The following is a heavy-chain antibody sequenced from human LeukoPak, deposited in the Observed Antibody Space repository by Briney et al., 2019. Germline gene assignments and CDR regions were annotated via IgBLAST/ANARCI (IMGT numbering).Heavy chain of an antibody. J-gene: IGHJ5*02. CDR3: ARGSEYCSGGTCYLNWFDP. D-gene: IGHD2-15*01. Sequence: GGFLRLSCAASGFTFSSYTMNWVRQAPGKGLEWVSSISSSSRYIYYADSVRGQFTISRDNAKNSLYLQMNSLRAEDTAVYYCARGSEYCSGGTCYLNWFDPWGQGTLVTVSS. CDR1: GFTFSSYT. CDR2: ISSSSRYI. V-gene: IGHV3-21*01.